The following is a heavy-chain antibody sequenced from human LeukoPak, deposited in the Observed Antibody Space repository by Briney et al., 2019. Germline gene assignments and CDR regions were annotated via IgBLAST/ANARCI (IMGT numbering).Heavy chain of an antibody. V-gene: IGHV3-74*01. J-gene: IGHJ5*02. CDR3: AREKYQLLFDP. Sequence: GGSLRLSCAAAGFTFSSYWMHWVRHAPGKGLVWVSRINSDGSSTSYADSVKGRFTISRDNAKNTLYLQMNSLRAEDTAVYYCAREKYQLLFDPWGQGTLVTVSS. D-gene: IGHD2-2*01. CDR2: INSDGSST. CDR1: GFTFSSYW.